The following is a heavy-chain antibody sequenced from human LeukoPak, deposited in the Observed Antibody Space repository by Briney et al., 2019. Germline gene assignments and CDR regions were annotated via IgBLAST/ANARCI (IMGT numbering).Heavy chain of an antibody. CDR3: ARHLRLLWFDY. CDR1: GFNFRSYR. V-gene: IGHV3-21*01. J-gene: IGHJ4*02. CDR2: ISSSNSYI. Sequence: GGSLRLSCGVSGFNFRSYRMNWVRQTPGKGLEWVSSISSSNSYIYYADSVKGRFTISRDNAKNSLYLQMNSLRAEDTAVYYCARHLRLLWFDYWGQGTLVTVSS. D-gene: IGHD2-21*01.